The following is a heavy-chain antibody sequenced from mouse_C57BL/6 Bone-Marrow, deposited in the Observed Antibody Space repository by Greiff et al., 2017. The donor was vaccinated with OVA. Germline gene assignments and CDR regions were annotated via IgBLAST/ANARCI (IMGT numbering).Heavy chain of an antibody. V-gene: IGHV1-50*01. J-gene: IGHJ4*01. CDR2: IDPSDSYT. D-gene: IGHD1-1*01. CDR1: GYTFTSYW. Sequence: QVQLQQPGAELVKPGASVKLSCKASGYTFTSYWMQWVKQRPGQGLEWIGEIDPSDSYTNYNQKFKGKATLTVDTSSSTAYMQLSSLTSEDSAVYYCARADYYGSSYYCAMDYWGQGTSVTVSS. CDR3: ARADYYGSSYYCAMDY.